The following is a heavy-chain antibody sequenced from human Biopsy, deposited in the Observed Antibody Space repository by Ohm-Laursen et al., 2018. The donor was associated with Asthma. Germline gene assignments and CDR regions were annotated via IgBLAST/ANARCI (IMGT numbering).Heavy chain of an antibody. CDR1: GFTVSTNG. J-gene: IGHJ6*02. D-gene: IGHD2-2*01. CDR2: IYSGGGT. Sequence: SLRLSCAASGFTVSTNGMSWVRQPPGKGLEWVSVIYSGGGTYYADSVQGRVTISRDNSKSTLSLQMNSLRAEDTAVYYCARGGYCTSPTCPWGRYATDVWGQGTTVTVSS. CDR3: ARGGYCTSPTCPWGRYATDV. V-gene: IGHV3-53*01.